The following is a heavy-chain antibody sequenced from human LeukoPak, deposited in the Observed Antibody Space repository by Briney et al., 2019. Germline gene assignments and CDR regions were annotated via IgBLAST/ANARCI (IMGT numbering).Heavy chain of an antibody. V-gene: IGHV3-21*01. CDR2: ISSSSNYM. Sequence: GGSLRLSCAASGFTFSSYSINWVHQAPGKGLEWVSSISSSSNYMYYADSVKGRFTISRDNAKNSLYLQMNSLRAEDTAVYYCARSSFVRGVVLYYFDYWGQGTLVTVSS. J-gene: IGHJ4*02. CDR1: GFTFSSYS. CDR3: ARSSFVRGVVLYYFDY. D-gene: IGHD3-10*02.